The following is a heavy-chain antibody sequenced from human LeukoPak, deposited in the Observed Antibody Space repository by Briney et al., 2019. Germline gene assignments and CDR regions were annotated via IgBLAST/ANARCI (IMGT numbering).Heavy chain of an antibody. CDR3: ARGGTAVMAPYAFDI. V-gene: IGHV4-59*01. D-gene: IGHD4-17*01. J-gene: IGHJ3*02. CDR1: GGSISSYY. Sequence: TASETLSLTCTVSGGSISSYYWSWIRQPPGKGLEWIGYIYYSRSTNCNPSVKSRVAMSVDTSKKQFSLKLSSLTAADTAVYYCARGGTAVMAPYAFDIWGQGAMVAVPS. CDR2: IYYSRST.